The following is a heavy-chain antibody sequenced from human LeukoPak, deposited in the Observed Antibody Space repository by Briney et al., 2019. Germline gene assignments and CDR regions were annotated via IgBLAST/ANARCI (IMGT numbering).Heavy chain of an antibody. CDR2: TYYRSKWYN. V-gene: IGHV6-1*01. CDR3: ARAHTYYYDSSGYTYYFDY. Sequence: SQTLSLTCAISGDSVSSNSAAWNWIRQSPSRGLEWLGRTYYRSKWYNDYAVSVKSRITINPDTSRNQFSLQLNSVTPEDTAVYYCARAHTYYYDSSGYTYYFDYWGQGTLVTVSS. CDR1: GDSVSSNSAA. J-gene: IGHJ4*02. D-gene: IGHD3-22*01.